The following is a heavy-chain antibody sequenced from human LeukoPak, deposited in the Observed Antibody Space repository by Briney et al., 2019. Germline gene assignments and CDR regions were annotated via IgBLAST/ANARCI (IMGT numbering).Heavy chain of an antibody. CDR1: GFTFYSYG. J-gene: IGHJ4*02. D-gene: IGHD3-16*01. Sequence: GGSLRLSCAASGFTFYSYGMHWVRQAPGKGLEWMALISYNGRNNYYADSVKGRFTISRDNSKNTLYLQVISLRTEDTAVYFCAKDNRGYFDFWGQGTLVTVSS. V-gene: IGHV3-30*18. CDR3: AKDNRGYFDF. CDR2: ISYNGRNN.